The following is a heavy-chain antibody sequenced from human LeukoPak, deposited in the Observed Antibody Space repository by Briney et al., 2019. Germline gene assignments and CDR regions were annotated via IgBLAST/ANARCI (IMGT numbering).Heavy chain of an antibody. J-gene: IGHJ4*02. Sequence: ASVKLSCKASGYTFTSYGFSWVRQPPGQGLEWMGWISAYNGNTNYAQNPRRSATMATNTSTRTAYMEMWSPTADDTAVYSAARVAVYDYVWGSYRRDHDYWGQGTLVTVSS. D-gene: IGHD3-16*02. CDR2: ISAYNGNT. CDR3: ARVAVYDYVWGSYRRDHDY. V-gene: IGHV1-18*01. CDR1: GYTFTSYG.